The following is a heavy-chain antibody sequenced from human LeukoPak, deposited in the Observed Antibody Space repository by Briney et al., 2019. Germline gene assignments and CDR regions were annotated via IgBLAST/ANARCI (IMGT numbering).Heavy chain of an antibody. V-gene: IGHV4-59*08. J-gene: IGHJ6*02. CDR2: IYYSGST. D-gene: IGHD2-8*01. Sequence: SETLSLTCTVSGGSISSYYWSWIRQPPGKGLEWIGYIYYSGSTNYNTSLKSRVTISVDTSKNQFSLKLSSVTAADTAVYYCARRVWGNASPYCTNGVCYKGGYYYGMDVWGQGTTVTVSS. CDR1: GGSISSYY. CDR3: ARRVWGNASPYCTNGVCYKGGYYYGMDV.